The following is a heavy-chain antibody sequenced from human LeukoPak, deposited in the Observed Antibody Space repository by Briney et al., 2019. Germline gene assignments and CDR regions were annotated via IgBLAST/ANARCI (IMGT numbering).Heavy chain of an antibody. CDR1: GYTFTSYD. CDR2: MNPNSGNT. D-gene: IGHD1-26*01. J-gene: IGHJ3*02. V-gene: IGHV1-8*03. Sequence: GASVKVSCKASGYTFTSYDINWVRQATGQGLEWMGWMNPNSGNTGYAQKFQGRVTITRNTSISTAYMELSSLRSEDTAVYYCASCSGSYRKGYAFDIWGQGTMVTVSS. CDR3: ASCSGSYRKGYAFDI.